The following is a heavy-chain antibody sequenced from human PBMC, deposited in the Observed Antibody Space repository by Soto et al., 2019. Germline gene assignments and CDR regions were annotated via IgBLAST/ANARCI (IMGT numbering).Heavy chain of an antibody. CDR2: INHSGST. Sequence: PSETLSLTCAVYGGSFSGYYWSWIRQPPGNGLEWIGEINHSGSTNYNPSLKSRVTISVDTSKNQSSLKLSSVTAADTAVYYCARGRGWLDYWGQGTLVTVSS. CDR3: ARGRGWLDY. J-gene: IGHJ4*02. D-gene: IGHD6-19*01. V-gene: IGHV4-34*01. CDR1: GGSFSGYY.